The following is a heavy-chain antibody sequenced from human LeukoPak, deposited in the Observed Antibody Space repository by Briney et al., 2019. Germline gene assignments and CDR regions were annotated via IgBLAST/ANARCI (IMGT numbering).Heavy chain of an antibody. CDR3: ASSKDYHDSSGYARTLDY. V-gene: IGHV1-69*06. D-gene: IGHD3-22*01. CDR1: GGTFSSYA. Sequence: ASVKVSCKASGGTFSSYAISWVRQAPGQGLEWMGGIIPIFGTANYAQKFQGRVTITADKSTSTAYMELSSLRSEDTAIYYCASSKDYHDSSGYARTLDYWGQGALVTVSS. CDR2: IIPIFGTA. J-gene: IGHJ4*02.